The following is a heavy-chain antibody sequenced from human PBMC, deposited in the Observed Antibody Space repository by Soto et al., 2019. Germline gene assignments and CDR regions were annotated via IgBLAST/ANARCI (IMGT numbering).Heavy chain of an antibody. CDR1: GYTFTSYA. J-gene: IGHJ4*02. V-gene: IGHV1-3*01. D-gene: IGHD1-7*01. Sequence: QVQLVQSGAEVKKPGASVKVSCKASGYTFTSYAMHWVRQAPGQRLEWMGWINAGNGNTKYSQKCQGRVTITRDTSASTAYMELSSLRSEDTAVYYCARDIPRTGTTEPVYWGQGTLVTVSS. CDR3: ARDIPRTGTTEPVY. CDR2: INAGNGNT.